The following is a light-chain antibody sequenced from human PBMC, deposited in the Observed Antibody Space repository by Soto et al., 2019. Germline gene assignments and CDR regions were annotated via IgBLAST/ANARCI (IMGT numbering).Light chain of an antibody. CDR2: DAS. J-gene: IGKJ2*01. V-gene: IGKV3-11*01. CDR1: QSVSTY. CDR3: QQRSNWPLT. Sequence: EIVLTQSPATLSLSPGERATLSCRASQSVSTYLAWYQQTPGQAPRLLIYDASNRATGIPARFSGSGSGTDFILTISSLEPEDFAVYYGQQRSNWPLTFGQGTKLEIK.